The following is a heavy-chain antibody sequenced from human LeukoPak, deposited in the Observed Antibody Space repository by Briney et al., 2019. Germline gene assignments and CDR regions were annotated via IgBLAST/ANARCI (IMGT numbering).Heavy chain of an antibody. V-gene: IGHV3-30-3*01. D-gene: IGHD6-13*01. CDR1: GFTFSSYA. CDR3: ARGHRTSAAGSFSFDY. Sequence: GGSLRLSCAASGFTFSSYAMHWVRQAPGKGLEWVAVISYDGSNKYYADSVKGRFTISRDNSKNTLYLQMNSLRAEDTAVYYCARGHRTSAAGSFSFDYWGQGTLVTVSS. J-gene: IGHJ4*02. CDR2: ISYDGSNK.